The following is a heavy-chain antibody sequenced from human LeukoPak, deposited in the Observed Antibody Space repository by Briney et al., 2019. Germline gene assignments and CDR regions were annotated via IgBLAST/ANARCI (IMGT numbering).Heavy chain of an antibody. V-gene: IGHV5-51*01. Sequence: GESLKISCKGSGYSFTSYWIGWVRQMPGKGLEWMGIIYPGDSDTRYSPSFQGQVTISADKSISTAYLQWSSMKASDTAMYYCASLYYYDSSGPPDAFDIWGQGTMVTVSS. CDR2: IYPGDSDT. CDR3: ASLYYYDSSGPPDAFDI. CDR1: GYSFTSYW. D-gene: IGHD3-22*01. J-gene: IGHJ3*02.